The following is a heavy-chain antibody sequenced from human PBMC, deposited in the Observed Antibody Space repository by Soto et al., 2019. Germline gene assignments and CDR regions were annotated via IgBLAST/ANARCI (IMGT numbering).Heavy chain of an antibody. V-gene: IGHV1-18*04. CDR3: ATEPIYYNDGSGYYPLGH. CDR1: GYSFATYG. CDR2: ISAHNGDT. D-gene: IGHD3-22*01. Sequence: GASVKVSCKASGYSFATYGFSWVRQAPGQGLECVGWISAHNGDTHYSQKFQGRVTLTTDTSTNTGYMELRSPTSDDTAVYFCATEPIYYNDGSGYYPLGHWGQGTLVTAPQ. J-gene: IGHJ4*02.